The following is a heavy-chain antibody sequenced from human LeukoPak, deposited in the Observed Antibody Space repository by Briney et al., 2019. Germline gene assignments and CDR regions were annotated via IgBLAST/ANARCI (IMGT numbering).Heavy chain of an antibody. D-gene: IGHD5-12*01. CDR2: INSSGSTI. J-gene: IGHJ4*02. CDR1: GFTFSNFE. CDR3: ARGRYSGYDN. Sequence: GGSLRLSCAASGFTFSNFEFNWVRQAPGKGLEWLSYINSSGSTISYADSVRGRFTFSRDNAKNSVFLLMNNLRAEDTAVYYCARGRYSGYDNWGQGTLVTVSS. V-gene: IGHV3-48*03.